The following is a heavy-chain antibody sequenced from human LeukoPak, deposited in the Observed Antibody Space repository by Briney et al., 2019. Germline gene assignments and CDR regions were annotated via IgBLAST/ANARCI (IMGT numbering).Heavy chain of an antibody. V-gene: IGHV4-34*01. J-gene: IGHJ4*02. CDR3: ARVWRLRRAVDY. CDR2: INHSGST. Sequence: SETLSLTCAVYGGSFSGYYWSWIRQPPGKGLEWIGEINHSGSTNYNPSLKSRVTISVDTSKNQFSLKLSSVTAADTAVYYCARVWRLRRAVDYWGQGTLVTVSS. D-gene: IGHD4-17*01. CDR1: GGSFSGYY.